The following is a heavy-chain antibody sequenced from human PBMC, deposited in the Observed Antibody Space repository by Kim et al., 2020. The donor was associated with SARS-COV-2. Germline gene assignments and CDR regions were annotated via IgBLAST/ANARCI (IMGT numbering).Heavy chain of an antibody. Sequence: GGSLRLSCAASGFTFSSYGMHWVRQAPGKGLEWMTFMWFDGSNKNYSDSVKGRFAISRDNSKNTLYLQMNSLRPEDTAVYYCARVAAAGPYYYYYYMDV. CDR2: MWFDGSNK. J-gene: IGHJ6*03. D-gene: IGHD6-13*01. CDR1: GFTFSSYG. CDR3: ARVAAAGPYYYYYYMDV. V-gene: IGHV3-33*01.